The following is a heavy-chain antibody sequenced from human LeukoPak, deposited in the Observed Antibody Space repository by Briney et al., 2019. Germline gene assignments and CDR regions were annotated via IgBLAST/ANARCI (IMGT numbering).Heavy chain of an antibody. CDR2: ISSSSSTI. J-gene: IGHJ5*02. CDR3: ARDRDNWNDAASYNWFDP. V-gene: IGHV3-48*02. D-gene: IGHD1-1*01. CDR1: GFTFSSYS. Sequence: GGSLRLSCAASGFTFSSYSMNWVRQAPGKGLEWVSYISSSSSTIYYADSVKGRFTISRDNAKNSLYLQMNSLRDEDTAVYYCARDRDNWNDAASYNWFDPWGQGTLVTVSS.